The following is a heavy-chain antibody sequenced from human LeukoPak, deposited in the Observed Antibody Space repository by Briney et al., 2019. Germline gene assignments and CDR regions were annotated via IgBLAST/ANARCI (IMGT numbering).Heavy chain of an antibody. Sequence: GGSLRLSCTASGFTFGDYAMSWFRQAPGKGLEWVGFIRSKAYGGTTEYAASVKGRFTISRDDSKSIAYLQMNSLKTEDTAVYYCMYSSSWYDYYGMDVWGQGTTVTVSS. CDR3: MYSSSWYDYYGMDV. CDR2: IRSKAYGGTT. D-gene: IGHD6-13*01. CDR1: GFTFGDYA. V-gene: IGHV3-49*03. J-gene: IGHJ6*02.